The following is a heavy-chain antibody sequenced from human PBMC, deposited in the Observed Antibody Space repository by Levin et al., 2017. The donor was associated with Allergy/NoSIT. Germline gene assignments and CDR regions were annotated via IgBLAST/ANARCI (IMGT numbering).Heavy chain of an antibody. CDR1: GVTFSTYS. J-gene: IGHJ4*02. CDR3: ARDLSGYFDD. V-gene: IGHV3-48*02. Sequence: GESLKISCVVSGVTFSTYSMNWVRQAPGKGLEWVSYISSSSSTIYYADSVEGRFTISRDNAKNSLYLQMNSLRDEDTAVFYCARDLSGYFDDWGQGTLVTVSS. D-gene: IGHD2-15*01. CDR2: ISSSSSTI.